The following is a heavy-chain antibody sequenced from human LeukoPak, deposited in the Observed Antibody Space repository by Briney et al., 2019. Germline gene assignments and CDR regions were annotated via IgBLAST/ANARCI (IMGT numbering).Heavy chain of an antibody. CDR2: MNQDGSGK. CDR3: AELGITMIGGV. Sequence: GGSLRLSCAASGFTFSNYWMTWVRQAPGEGLEWVANMNQDGSGKYYVDSAKGRFAISRDNAKNSLYLKMNSLRAEDTAVYYCAELGITMIGGVWGKGTTVTISS. CDR1: GFTFSNYW. V-gene: IGHV3-7*01. J-gene: IGHJ6*04. D-gene: IGHD3-10*02.